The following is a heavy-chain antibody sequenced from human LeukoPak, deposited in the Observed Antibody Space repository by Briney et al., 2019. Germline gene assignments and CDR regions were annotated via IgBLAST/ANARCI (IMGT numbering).Heavy chain of an antibody. D-gene: IGHD2-2*02. J-gene: IGHJ6*03. V-gene: IGHV4-34*01. Sequence: SETLSLTCAVYGGSFSGYYWSWIRQPPGQGLEWMGEINHSGSTNYNPSLKSRVTISVDTSKNQFSLKLSSVTAADTAVYYCARGPYCSSTSCYSYYYYYMDVWGKGTTVTVSS. CDR2: INHSGST. CDR3: ARGPYCSSTSCYSYYYYYMDV. CDR1: GGSFSGYY.